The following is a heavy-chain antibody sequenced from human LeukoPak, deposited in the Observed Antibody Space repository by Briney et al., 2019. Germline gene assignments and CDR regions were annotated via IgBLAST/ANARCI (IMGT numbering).Heavy chain of an antibody. CDR1: GFTFSSYG. V-gene: IGHV1-2*02. Sequence: PGGSLRLSCAASGFTFSSYGMHWVRQAPGQGLEWMGWINPNSGGTNYAQKFQGRVTMTRDTSISTAYMELSRLRSDDTAVYYCARESPSNWYFDLWGRGTLVTVSS. CDR3: ARESPSNWYFDL. CDR2: INPNSGGT. J-gene: IGHJ2*01.